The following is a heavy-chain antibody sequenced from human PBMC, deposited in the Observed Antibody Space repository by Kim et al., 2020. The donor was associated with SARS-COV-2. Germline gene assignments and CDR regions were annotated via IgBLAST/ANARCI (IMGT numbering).Heavy chain of an antibody. D-gene: IGHD2-21*02. V-gene: IGHV3-21*01. CDR3: ARGGPYCGGDCYDY. J-gene: IGHJ4*02. Sequence: ADSVKGRFTISRDNAKNSLYLQMNSLRAEDTALYYCARGGPYCGGDCYDYWGQGTLVTVSS.